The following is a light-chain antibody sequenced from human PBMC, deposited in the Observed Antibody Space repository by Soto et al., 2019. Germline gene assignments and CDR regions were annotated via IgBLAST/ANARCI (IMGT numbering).Light chain of an antibody. V-gene: IGKV1-39*01. CDR1: QSISSY. CDR2: GAS. CDR3: QQGYSTPPT. Sequence: DIQMTQSPSSLSASVGDRVTITCRASQSISSYLSWYQQRPGKAPHLLIYGASTLQSGVPSRFGGSGSGTDFTLTIRSLQPEDFATYYCQQGYSTPPTFGGGTKVEIK. J-gene: IGKJ4*01.